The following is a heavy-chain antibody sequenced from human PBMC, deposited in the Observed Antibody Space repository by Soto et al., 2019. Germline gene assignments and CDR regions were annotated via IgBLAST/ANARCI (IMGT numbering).Heavy chain of an antibody. D-gene: IGHD3-3*01. J-gene: IGHJ4*02. CDR1: GGSISSYY. V-gene: IGHV4-59*08. CDR3: ASLPRDFWSGFSTH. Sequence: SETLSLTCTVSGGSISSYYWSWIRQPPGKGLEWIGYIYYSGSTNYNPSLKSRVTISVDTSKNQFSLKLSSVTAADTAVYYCASLPRDFWSGFSTHWGQGTLVTVSS. CDR2: IYYSGST.